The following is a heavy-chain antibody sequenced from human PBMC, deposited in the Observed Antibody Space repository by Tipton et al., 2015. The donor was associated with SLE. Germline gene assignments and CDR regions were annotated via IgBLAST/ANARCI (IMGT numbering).Heavy chain of an antibody. V-gene: IGHV4-39*07. Sequence: TLSLTCRVSGRAMNTDSHYWGWIRQAPGKGPEWIGQINHSGSTSYNPSLKSRVTISLHSSGNQFSLELSSVTAADTAVYYCASARDHWLVYDYWGQGTLVTVSS. CDR3: ASARDHWLVYDY. J-gene: IGHJ4*02. CDR1: GRAMNTDSHY. CDR2: INHSGST. D-gene: IGHD6-19*01.